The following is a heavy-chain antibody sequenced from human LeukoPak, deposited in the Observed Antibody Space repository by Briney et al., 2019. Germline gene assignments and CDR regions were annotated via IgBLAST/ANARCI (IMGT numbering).Heavy chain of an antibody. D-gene: IGHD3-3*01. J-gene: IGHJ4*02. CDR2: ISGSGGST. V-gene: IGHV3-23*01. CDR3: AKVSVGYDFWSGYLGIDY. Sequence: GGSLRLSCAASGFTFSSYAMSWVRQAPGKGLEWVSAISGSGGSTYYADSVKGRFTISRDNSKNTLYLQMNSLRAEDTAVYYCAKVSVGYDFWSGYLGIDYWGQGTLVTVSS. CDR1: GFTFSSYA.